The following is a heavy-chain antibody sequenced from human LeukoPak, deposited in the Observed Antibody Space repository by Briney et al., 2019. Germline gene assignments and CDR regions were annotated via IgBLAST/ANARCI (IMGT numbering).Heavy chain of an antibody. CDR2: IDPSSGGS. Sequence: ASVKVSCKASGYTFTTYFLHWVRQAPGQGLEWMGIIDPSSGGSTSAQKFQVRVTMTRDMSTSTVYMELSRLRSDDTAIFYCVRDMENSPGNWLVYFQYWGQGTLVTVSS. J-gene: IGHJ1*01. CDR1: GYTFTTYF. V-gene: IGHV1-46*01. CDR3: VRDMENSPGNWLVYFQY. D-gene: IGHD2/OR15-2a*01.